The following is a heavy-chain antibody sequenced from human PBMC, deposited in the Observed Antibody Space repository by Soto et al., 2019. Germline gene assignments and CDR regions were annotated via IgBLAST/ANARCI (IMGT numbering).Heavy chain of an antibody. CDR1: GGSISSSNW. D-gene: IGHD2-15*01. J-gene: IGHJ4*02. CDR2: IYHSGST. CDR3: ARVYCSGGSCYHLDQ. Sequence: SETLSLTCAVSGGSISSSNWWSWVRQPPGKGLEWIGEIYHSGSTNYNPSLKSRVTISVDTSKNQFSLKLSSVAAADTAVYYCARVYCSGGSCYHLDQWGQGTPVTVSS. V-gene: IGHV4-4*02.